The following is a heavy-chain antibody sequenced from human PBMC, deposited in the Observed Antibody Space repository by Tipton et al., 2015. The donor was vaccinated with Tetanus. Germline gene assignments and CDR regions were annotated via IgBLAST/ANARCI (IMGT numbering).Heavy chain of an antibody. CDR3: TTSGIVGSGSRVDY. J-gene: IGHJ4*02. CDR2: IKSKTDGGTT. V-gene: IGHV3-15*07. Sequence: FLRLSCATSGLFFKNAWMNWVRQAPGKGLEWVGRIKSKTDGGTTDYAARVKDRFSISRDDSKNTLFLLMNSLKTEDTAVYYCTTSGIVGSGSRVDYWGRGALVTVTS. D-gene: IGHD1-26*01. CDR1: GLFFKNAW.